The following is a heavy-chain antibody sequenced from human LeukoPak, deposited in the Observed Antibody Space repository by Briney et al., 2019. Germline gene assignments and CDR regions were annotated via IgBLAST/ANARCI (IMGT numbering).Heavy chain of an antibody. J-gene: IGHJ3*02. D-gene: IGHD3-16*01. Sequence: GGSLRLSCAASGFTFSSYEMNWVRQAPGKGLEWVSYISSSGSTIYYADSVKGRFTISRDNAKNSLYLQMNSLRAEDTAVYYCASSLGSDAFDIWGQGTMVTVSS. CDR1: GFTFSSYE. CDR3: ASSLGSDAFDI. CDR2: ISSSGSTI. V-gene: IGHV3-48*03.